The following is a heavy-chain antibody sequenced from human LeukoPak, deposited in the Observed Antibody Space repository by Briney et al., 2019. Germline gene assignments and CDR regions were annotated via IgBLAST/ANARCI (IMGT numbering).Heavy chain of an antibody. J-gene: IGHJ6*03. CDR3: ARGQWDGSGSSYNHRWDIYYMDV. CDR2: MNPNSGNT. V-gene: IGHV1-8*01. D-gene: IGHD3-10*01. CDR1: GYTFTSYD. Sequence: ASVKVSCKASGYTFTSYDINWVRQATGQGLEWMGWMNPNSGNTGYAQKFQGRVTMTRNTSISTAYMELSSLRSEDTAVYYCARGQWDGSGSSYNHRWDIYYMDVWGKGTTVTISS.